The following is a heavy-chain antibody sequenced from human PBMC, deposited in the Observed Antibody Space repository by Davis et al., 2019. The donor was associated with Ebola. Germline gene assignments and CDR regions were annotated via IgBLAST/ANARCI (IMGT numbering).Heavy chain of an antibody. D-gene: IGHD6-19*01. CDR2: IYHSGST. Sequence: MPSETLSLTCAVYGGSFSGYYWSWIRQPPGKGLEWLGQIYHSGSTNYNPSLKSRVTISVDTSKNQFSLKLSSVTAADTAVYYCARATGYSSGWYGSWFDPWGQGTLVTVSS. V-gene: IGHV4-34*01. J-gene: IGHJ5*02. CDR1: GGSFSGYY. CDR3: ARATGYSSGWYGSWFDP.